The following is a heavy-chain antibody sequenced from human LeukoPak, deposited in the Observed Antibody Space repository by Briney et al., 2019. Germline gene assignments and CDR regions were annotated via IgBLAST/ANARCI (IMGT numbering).Heavy chain of an antibody. J-gene: IGHJ4*02. D-gene: IGHD3-22*01. V-gene: IGHV3-30*18. Sequence: GGSLRLSCAASGFSFISYGMHWVRQAPGKGLEWVGVISDDGRSKDYADSVKGRFTISRDNSKNTLYLQMNSLRAEDTAVYYCAKESYYYDSSGYPRVYWGQGTLVTVSS. CDR3: AKESYYYDSSGYPRVY. CDR2: ISDDGRSK. CDR1: GFSFISYG.